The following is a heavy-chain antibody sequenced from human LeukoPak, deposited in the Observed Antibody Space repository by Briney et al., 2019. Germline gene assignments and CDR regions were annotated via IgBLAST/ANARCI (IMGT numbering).Heavy chain of an antibody. CDR1: GGTFSSYA. CDR3: ARDGDCSSTSCYARWFDP. J-gene: IGHJ5*02. CDR2: IIPIFGTA. V-gene: IGHV1-69*05. Sequence: SVKVSCKASGGTFSSYAISWGRQSPGQGLEWMGGIIPIFGTANYAQKYQGRVTITTDESTSTAYMELSSLRSEDTAVYYCARDGDCSSTSCYARWFDPWGQGTLVTVSS. D-gene: IGHD2-2*01.